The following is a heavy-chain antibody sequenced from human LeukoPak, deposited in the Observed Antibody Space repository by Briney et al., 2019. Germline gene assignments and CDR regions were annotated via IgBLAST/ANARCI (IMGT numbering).Heavy chain of an antibody. D-gene: IGHD3-22*01. V-gene: IGHV4-39*01. Sequence: SETLSLTCAVSGGSISSTSYYWAWIRQPPGKGLEWIGTIYYSGSTYHNPSLKSRVTLSVDTSRNQFSLRLSSVDAADTAVYYCAKAGVRYFDSSGLYAFDFWGQGTTDTVSS. CDR3: AKAGVRYFDSSGLYAFDF. CDR2: IYYSGST. CDR1: GGSISSTSYY. J-gene: IGHJ3*01.